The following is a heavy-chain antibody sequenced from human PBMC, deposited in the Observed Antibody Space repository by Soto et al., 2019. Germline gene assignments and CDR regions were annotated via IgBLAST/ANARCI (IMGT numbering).Heavy chain of an antibody. V-gene: IGHV4-4*02. Sequence: QVQLQESGPGLVKPSETLSLTCAVSGDSISSNTWWSWVRQSPGKGLEWIGEIYHSGKTNYKASLKSPVTISIDKSTNQLSLNLTSVTAADTAVYFCASRPAYISAHDYWGQGTLVTVSS. J-gene: IGHJ4*02. CDR3: ASRPAYISAHDY. CDR1: GDSISSNTW. D-gene: IGHD2-21*01. CDR2: IYHSGKT.